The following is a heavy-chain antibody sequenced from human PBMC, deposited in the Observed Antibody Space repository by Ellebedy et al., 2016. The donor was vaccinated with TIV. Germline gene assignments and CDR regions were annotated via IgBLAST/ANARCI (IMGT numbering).Heavy chain of an antibody. D-gene: IGHD1-14*01. J-gene: IGHJ4*02. CDR3: ARLRGDRRDY. CDR1: GASVSSGSYY. V-gene: IGHV4-61*01. CDR2: IYYSGTT. Sequence: MPSETLSLTCTVSGASVSSGSYYWNWIRQPPGKGLEWIGYIYYSGTTNYNSSLKSRVTISVDTSKNQFSLKLSSVTAADTAVYYCARLRGDRRDYWGQGTLVTVSS.